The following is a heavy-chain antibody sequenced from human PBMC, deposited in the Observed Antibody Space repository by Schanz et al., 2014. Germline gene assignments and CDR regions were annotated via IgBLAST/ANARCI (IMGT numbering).Heavy chain of an antibody. CDR1: GHPFTAYY. Sequence: QGQLVESGGEVKKPGASVKVSCKASGHPFTAYYMHWVRQAPGQGLEWMGVTNPNGGAEFAQKFQGRISMTRDTSTTTFYMELSSLTSDDTAVYFCARDVGRPGHFWYFDLWGRGTLVTVSS. J-gene: IGHJ2*01. CDR2: TNPNGGA. V-gene: IGHV1-2*02. D-gene: IGHD1-1*01. CDR3: ARDVGRPGHFWYFDL.